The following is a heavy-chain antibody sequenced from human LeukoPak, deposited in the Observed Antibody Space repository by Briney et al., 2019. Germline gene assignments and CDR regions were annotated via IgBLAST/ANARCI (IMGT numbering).Heavy chain of an antibody. Sequence: PSETLSLTCNVSGGSFNGYYWTWIRQPPGKGLEWIAEINHIGTTNHNPSLKSRVSVSTDTSKNQFFLKLTSVTAADTALYYCARLVVTAPQNHYYMDVWGEGPTVTVSS. CDR1: GGSFNGYY. V-gene: IGHV4-34*01. J-gene: IGHJ6*03. CDR2: INHIGTT. CDR3: ARLVVTAPQNHYYMDV. D-gene: IGHD2-21*02.